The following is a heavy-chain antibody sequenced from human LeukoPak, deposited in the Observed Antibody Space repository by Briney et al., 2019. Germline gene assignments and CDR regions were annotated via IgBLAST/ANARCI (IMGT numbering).Heavy chain of an antibody. D-gene: IGHD2-2*01. J-gene: IGHJ4*02. Sequence: PGGSLRLSCAASGFTFSSYSMNWVRQAPGKGLEWVSFISSTSSYINYADSVKGRFTISSDNAKNSLYLQMNSPRAEDTAVYYCARTRDTSTSCFDHWGQGTLVTVSS. CDR1: GFTFSSYS. V-gene: IGHV3-21*01. CDR2: ISSTSSYI. CDR3: ARTRDTSTSCFDH.